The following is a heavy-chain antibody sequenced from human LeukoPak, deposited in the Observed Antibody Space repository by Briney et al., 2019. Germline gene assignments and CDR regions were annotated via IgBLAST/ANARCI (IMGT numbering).Heavy chain of an antibody. D-gene: IGHD3-10*01. J-gene: IGHJ6*02. V-gene: IGHV3-23*01. CDR1: GFTFSNYA. CDR2: ISNTGSDT. Sequence: GGSLRLSCAASGFTFSNYAMSWVRQAPGKGLEWVSTISNTGSDTYYTDSVKGRFTISRDNSENTLYLQMNNLRAEDTAIYYCAKVPYSDYGSGRPPFMDDWGQGTTVAVSS. CDR3: AKVPYSDYGSGRPPFMDD.